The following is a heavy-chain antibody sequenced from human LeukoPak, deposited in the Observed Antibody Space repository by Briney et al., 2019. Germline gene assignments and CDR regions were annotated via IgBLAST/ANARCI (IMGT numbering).Heavy chain of an antibody. CDR3: ATSIRFLEWLPPSGYMDV. V-gene: IGHV1-69*01. CDR2: IIPIFGAA. CDR1: GGTFRNYV. J-gene: IGHJ6*03. Sequence: SVKVSCKASGGTFRNYVISWVRQAPGQGLEWMGGIIPIFGAANYGQSSQGRVTLTADESTNTAYMEVSSLRSEDTAVYYCATSIRFLEWLPPSGYMDVWGKGTTVTVSS. D-gene: IGHD3-3*01.